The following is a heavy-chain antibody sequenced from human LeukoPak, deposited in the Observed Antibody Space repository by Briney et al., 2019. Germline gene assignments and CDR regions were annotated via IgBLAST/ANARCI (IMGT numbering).Heavy chain of an antibody. Sequence: SQTLSLTCTVSGGSISSGSYYWSWIRQHPGKGLEWIGYIYYTGTTYYNPSLKSRVTISVDTSENQFSLKLSSVTAADTAVYYCARVVAVAGTFPDSWGQGTLVTVSS. CDR2: IYYTGTT. J-gene: IGHJ4*02. D-gene: IGHD6-19*01. CDR1: GGSISSGSYY. V-gene: IGHV4-31*03. CDR3: ARVVAVAGTFPDS.